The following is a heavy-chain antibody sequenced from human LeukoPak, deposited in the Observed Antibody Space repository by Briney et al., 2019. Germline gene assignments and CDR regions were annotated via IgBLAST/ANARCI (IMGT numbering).Heavy chain of an antibody. CDR3: ARDRGTMVRGYRYNWFDP. Sequence: SETLSLTCTVSGGSISSYYWSWIRQPPGKGLEWIGYIYYSGSTNYNPSLKSRVTISVGTSKNHFSLKLSSVTAADTAVYYCARDRGTMVRGYRYNWFDPWGQGTLVTVSS. J-gene: IGHJ5*02. CDR1: GGSISSYY. D-gene: IGHD3-10*01. V-gene: IGHV4-59*12. CDR2: IYYSGST.